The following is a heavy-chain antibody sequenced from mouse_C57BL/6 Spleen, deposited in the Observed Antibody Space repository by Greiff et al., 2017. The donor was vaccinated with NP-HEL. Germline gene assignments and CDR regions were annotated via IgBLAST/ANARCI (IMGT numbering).Heavy chain of an antibody. CDR2: ISDGGSYT. Sequence: EVMLVESGGGLVKPGGSLKLSCAASGFTFSSYAMSWVRQTPEKRLEWVATISDGGSYTYYPDNVKGRFTISRDNAKNNLYLQMSHLKSEDTAMYYCARDGSSYDFDYWGQGTTLTVSS. V-gene: IGHV5-4*01. J-gene: IGHJ2*01. CDR1: GFTFSSYA. CDR3: ARDGSSYDFDY. D-gene: IGHD1-1*01.